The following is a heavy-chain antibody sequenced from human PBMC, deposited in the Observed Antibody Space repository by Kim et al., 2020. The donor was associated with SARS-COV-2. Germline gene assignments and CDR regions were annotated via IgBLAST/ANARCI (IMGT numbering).Heavy chain of an antibody. V-gene: IGHV3-33*01. Sequence: GGSLRLSCAASGFTFSSYGMHWVRQAPGKGLEWVAVIWYDGSNKYYADSVKGRFTISRDNSKNTLYLQMNSLRAEDTAVYYCARVRYDSSGYYPGYYYYYGMDVWGQGTTVTVSS. D-gene: IGHD3-22*01. CDR1: GFTFSSYG. CDR2: IWYDGSNK. CDR3: ARVRYDSSGYYPGYYYYYGMDV. J-gene: IGHJ6*02.